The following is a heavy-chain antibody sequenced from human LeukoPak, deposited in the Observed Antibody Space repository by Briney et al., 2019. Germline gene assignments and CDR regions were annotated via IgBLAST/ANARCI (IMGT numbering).Heavy chain of an antibody. CDR3: AREGFDSYYYYYGMDV. D-gene: IGHD3-9*01. V-gene: IGHV4-59*01. CDR2: IYYSGST. J-gene: IGHJ6*02. Sequence: SETLSLTCTVPGGSISSYYWSWIRQPPGKGLEWIGYIYYSGSTNYNPSLKSRVTISVDTSKNQFSLKLSSVTAADTAVYYCAREGFDSYYYYYGMDVWGQGTTVTVSS. CDR1: GGSISSYY.